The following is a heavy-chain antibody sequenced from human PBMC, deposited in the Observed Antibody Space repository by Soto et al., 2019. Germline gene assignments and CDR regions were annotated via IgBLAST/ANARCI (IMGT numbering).Heavy chain of an antibody. J-gene: IGHJ4*02. V-gene: IGHV3-48*01. D-gene: IGHD3-9*01. CDR2: ISSSSSTI. Sequence: PGGSLRLSCAASGFTFSSYSMNWVRQAPGKGLEWVSYISSSSSTIYYADSVKGRFTISRDNAKNSLYLQMNSLRAEDTAVYYCASLRYFDWLKSDYWGQGTLVTVSS. CDR3: ASLRYFDWLKSDY. CDR1: GFTFSSYS.